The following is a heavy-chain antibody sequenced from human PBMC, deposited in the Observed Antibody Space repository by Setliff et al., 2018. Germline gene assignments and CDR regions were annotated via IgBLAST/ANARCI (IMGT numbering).Heavy chain of an antibody. CDR2: IYHSGST. CDR3: ARHGLQFLEWLSAFDY. Sequence: SQTLSLTCAVSGYSISSGYYWGWIRQPPGKGLEWIGNIYHSGSTYYNPSLKSRVTISVDTSKNQFSLKLTSVTAADTAVYYCARHGLQFLEWLSAFDYWGQGTLVTVSS. D-gene: IGHD3-3*01. J-gene: IGHJ4*02. V-gene: IGHV4-38-2*01. CDR1: GYSISSGYY.